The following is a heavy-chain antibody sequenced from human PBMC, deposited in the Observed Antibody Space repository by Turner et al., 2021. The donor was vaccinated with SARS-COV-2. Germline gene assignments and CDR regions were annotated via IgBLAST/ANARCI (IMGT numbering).Heavy chain of an antibody. J-gene: IGHJ5*02. Sequence: QVQLVQSGAEVKKPGASVKVSCKVSGYTLTELSMHWVRQAPGKGLEWMGGFDPEDGETIYAQKFQVRVTMTEDTSTDTAYMDLSSLRSEDTAVYYCATGPPYCPNGVCSRWFDPWGQGTLVTVSS. V-gene: IGHV1-24*01. CDR3: ATGPPYCPNGVCSRWFDP. CDR1: GYTLTELS. D-gene: IGHD2-8*01. CDR2: FDPEDGET.